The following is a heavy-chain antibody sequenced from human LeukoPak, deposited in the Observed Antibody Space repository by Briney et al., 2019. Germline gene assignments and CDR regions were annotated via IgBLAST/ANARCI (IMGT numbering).Heavy chain of an antibody. Sequence: PSETLSLTCAVYGGSFSGYYWSWIRQPPGKGLEWIGEINHSGSTNYNPSLKSRVTISVDTSKNQFSLKLSSVTAADTAVYYCAREGSSRSWDYWGQGTLVTVSS. V-gene: IGHV4-34*01. CDR2: INHSGST. J-gene: IGHJ4*02. CDR3: AREGSSRSWDY. CDR1: GGSFSGYY. D-gene: IGHD6-13*01.